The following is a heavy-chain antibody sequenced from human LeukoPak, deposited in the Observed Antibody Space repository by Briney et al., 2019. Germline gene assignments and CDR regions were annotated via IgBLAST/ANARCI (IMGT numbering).Heavy chain of an antibody. D-gene: IGHD6-13*01. J-gene: IGHJ6*03. CDR2: IYYSGST. CDR1: GGSISSYY. Sequence: SETLSLTCTVSGGSISSYYWSWIRQPPGKGLEWIGYIYYSGSTNYNPSLKSRVTISVDTSKNQFSLKLSSVTAADTAVYYCARGDNSEQLGPYYYYYMDIWGKGTTVTVSS. CDR3: ARGDNSEQLGPYYYYYMDI. V-gene: IGHV4-59*01.